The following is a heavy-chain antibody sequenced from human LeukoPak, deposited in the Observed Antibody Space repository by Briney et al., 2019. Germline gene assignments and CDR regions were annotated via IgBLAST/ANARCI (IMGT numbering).Heavy chain of an antibody. Sequence: SETLSLTCTVSGGSISSYYWSWIRQPAGKRLEWIGRIYTSGSTHYNPSLKSRVTMSVDTSKNQFSLKLSSVTAADTAVYYCARDVYSSSWYPPSYYYMDVWGKGTTVTVSS. CDR3: ARDVYSSSWYPPSYYYMDV. CDR1: GGSISSYY. J-gene: IGHJ6*03. D-gene: IGHD6-13*01. V-gene: IGHV4-4*07. CDR2: IYTSGST.